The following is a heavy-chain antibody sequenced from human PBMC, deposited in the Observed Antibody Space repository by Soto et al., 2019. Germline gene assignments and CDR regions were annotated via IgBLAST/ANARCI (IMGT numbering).Heavy chain of an antibody. CDR1: GFTFNNFW. J-gene: IGHJ4*02. V-gene: IGHV3-74*01. CDR2: INSDGTTT. CDR3: VRDIR. Sequence: EVQLVESGGDLVQPGGSLRLSCAASGFTFNNFWMYWVRQTPEKGLVWVSGINSDGTTTIYADSVKGRFTISRDNAKNTLYLQMNSLTVEDTAIYYCVRDIRWGQGTLVTGSS.